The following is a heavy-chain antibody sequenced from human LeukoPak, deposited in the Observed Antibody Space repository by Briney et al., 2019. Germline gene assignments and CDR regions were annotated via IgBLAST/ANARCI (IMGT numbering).Heavy chain of an antibody. J-gene: IGHJ5*02. CDR1: GFIFDDYA. CDR3: TKDKPPRSSGWYGWFDP. V-gene: IGHV3-9*01. D-gene: IGHD6-19*01. Sequence: GGSLRLSCAASGFIFDDYAMHWVRQAPGKGLEWVSDVSWNSGSIGYADSVKGRFTISRDNAKNSLYLQMNSLRAEDTALYYCTKDKPPRSSGWYGWFDPWGQGTLVTVSS. CDR2: VSWNSGSI.